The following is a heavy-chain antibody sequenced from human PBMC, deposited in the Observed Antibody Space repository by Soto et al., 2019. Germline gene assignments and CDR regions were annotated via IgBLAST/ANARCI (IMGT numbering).Heavy chain of an antibody. J-gene: IGHJ5*02. D-gene: IGHD1-7*01. CDR2: IYYSGST. V-gene: IGHV4-61*01. CDR1: GGSVSSGSYY. Sequence: ETLSLTCTVSGGSVSSGSYYWSWIRQPPGKGLEWIGYIYYSGSTNYNPSLKSRVTISVDTSKNQFSLKLSSVTAADTAVYYCAKLRRPNWFDPWGQGTLVTVSS. CDR3: AKLRRPNWFDP.